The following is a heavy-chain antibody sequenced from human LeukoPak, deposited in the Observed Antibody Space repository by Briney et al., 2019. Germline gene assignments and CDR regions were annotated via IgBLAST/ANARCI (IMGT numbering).Heavy chain of an antibody. D-gene: IGHD2-21*02. V-gene: IGHV3-21*01. CDR2: ISSISCYI. CDR3: ATVNCGGDCYSPSYFDY. J-gene: IGHJ4*02. CDR1: GFTFSSDS. Sequence: GGSLSLSCAASGFTFSSDSMNWVRQAPGKGLEWDSSISSISCYIYYADSVQGRLTISRDNAKNSLYLQMNSLRAEDTAVYYCATVNCGGDCYSPSYFDYWGQGALVTVSS.